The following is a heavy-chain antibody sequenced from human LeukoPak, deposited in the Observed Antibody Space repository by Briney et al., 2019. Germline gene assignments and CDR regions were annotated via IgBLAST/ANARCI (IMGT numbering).Heavy chain of an antibody. J-gene: IGHJ4*02. CDR3: AKGLDRGVIIPLF. CDR2: ISISGGST. D-gene: IGHD3-10*01. Sequence: GGSLRLSCAASGFTFSSYAMSWVRQAPGKGLEWVSSISISGGSTYYADSVKGRFTISRDNSKNTLYLQMNSLRAEDTAVYYCAKGLDRGVIIPLFWGQGTLVTVSS. CDR1: GFTFSSYA. V-gene: IGHV3-23*01.